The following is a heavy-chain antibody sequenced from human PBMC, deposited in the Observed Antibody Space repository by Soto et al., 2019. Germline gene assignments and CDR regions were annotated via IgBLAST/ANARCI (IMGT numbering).Heavy chain of an antibody. Sequence: VQLQESGPGLVKPSETLSLTCTVSGGSISSYYWSWIRQPPGKGLEWVSAISGSGGSTYYADSVKGRFTISRDNSKNTLYLQMNSLRAEDTAVYYCAKDPRGYSYGFPSGDWGQGTLVTVSS. V-gene: IGHV3-23*01. D-gene: IGHD5-18*01. J-gene: IGHJ4*02. CDR2: ISGSGGST. CDR3: AKDPRGYSYGFPSGD. CDR1: GGSISSYY.